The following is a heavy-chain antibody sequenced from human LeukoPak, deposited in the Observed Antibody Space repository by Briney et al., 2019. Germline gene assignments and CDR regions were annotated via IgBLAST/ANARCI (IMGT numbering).Heavy chain of an antibody. CDR2: IWYDGSNK. J-gene: IGHJ4*02. Sequence: GGSLRLSCAASGFTFSTYGMHWVRQAPGKGLEWVAVIWYDGSNKYYADSVKGRFTISRDNSKNTLYLQMNSLRAEDTAVYYCARDLDMIRGVINPDYWGQGTLVTVSS. D-gene: IGHD3-10*01. CDR1: GFTFSTYG. V-gene: IGHV3-33*01. CDR3: ARDLDMIRGVINPDY.